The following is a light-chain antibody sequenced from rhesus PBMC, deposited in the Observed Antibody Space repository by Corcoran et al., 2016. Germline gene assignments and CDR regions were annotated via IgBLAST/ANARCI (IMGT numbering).Light chain of an antibody. Sequence: DIQMTQSPSSLSASVGDTVTITCRASQGISSYLTWFQQKPGKAPKLLIYAASSLESGVPSRFSGSGSGTEFTRTISRLQPEDFAAYYCLQHNSYPFTFGPGTKLDIK. J-gene: IGKJ3*01. V-gene: IGKV1-28*01. CDR2: AAS. CDR3: LQHNSYPFT. CDR1: QGISSY.